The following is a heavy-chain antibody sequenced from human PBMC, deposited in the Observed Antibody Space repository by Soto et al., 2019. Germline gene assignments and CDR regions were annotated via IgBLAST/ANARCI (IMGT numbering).Heavy chain of an antibody. J-gene: IGHJ5*02. CDR2: ISSDGRNT. Sequence: EVQLVESGGGLVQPGGPLRLSCAASGFAFSSYWMKWVRQLPGKGLVWVSRISSDGRNTTYADPVKGRFTISRDNAKNTLHLQMTSLTDDDTAVYYCIKASTVTGVGGYRWGQGTLVTVSS. CDR1: GFAFSSYW. D-gene: IGHD6-19*01. V-gene: IGHV3-74*03. CDR3: IKASTVTGVGGYR.